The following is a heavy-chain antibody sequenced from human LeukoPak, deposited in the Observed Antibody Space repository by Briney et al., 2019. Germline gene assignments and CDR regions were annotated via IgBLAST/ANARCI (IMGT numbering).Heavy chain of an antibody. J-gene: IGHJ4*02. CDR2: INHSGST. CDR3: ARVGRWGGFDY. Sequence: NSSETLSLTCAVYGGSFSGYYWSWIRQPPGKGLEWIGEINHSGSTNYNPSLKSRVTISVDTSKNQFSLKLSSVTAADTAVYYCARVGRWGGFDYWGQGTLVTVSS. D-gene: IGHD3-16*01. CDR1: GGSFSGYY. V-gene: IGHV4-34*01.